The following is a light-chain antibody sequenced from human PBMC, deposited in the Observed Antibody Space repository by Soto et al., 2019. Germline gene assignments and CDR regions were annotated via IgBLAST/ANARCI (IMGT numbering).Light chain of an antibody. J-gene: IGKJ5*01. CDR2: AAS. CDR1: QSISSY. Sequence: DIQMTQSPSPLSASVGDRVTITCRASQSISSYLNWYQQKPGKAPKLLIYAASSLQSGVPSRFSGSESGTDFTLTISSLQPEDFATYYCQQSYSTPFTFGQGTRLEI. CDR3: QQSYSTPFT. V-gene: IGKV1-39*01.